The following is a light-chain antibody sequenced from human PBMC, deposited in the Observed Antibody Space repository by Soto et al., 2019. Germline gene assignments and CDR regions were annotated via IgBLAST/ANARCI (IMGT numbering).Light chain of an antibody. CDR1: QTISSW. V-gene: IGKV1-5*03. J-gene: IGKJ1*01. CDR3: QHYNSYSEA. Sequence: DIQMTQSPSTLSGSVGDRVTITCRASQTISSWLAWYQQKPGKAPKLLIYKASTLKSGVPSRFSGSGSGTGFTLTISSLQPDDFATYYCQHYNSYSEAFGQGTKVDLK. CDR2: KAS.